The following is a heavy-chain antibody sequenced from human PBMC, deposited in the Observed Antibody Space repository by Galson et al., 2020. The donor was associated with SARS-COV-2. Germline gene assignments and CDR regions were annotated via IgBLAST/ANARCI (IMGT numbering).Heavy chain of an antibody. CDR2: IWNDGSNK. D-gene: IGHD6-19*01. J-gene: IGHJ4*02. CDR3: ARDGAVAGLGY. V-gene: IGHV3-33*01. CDR1: GFTFSSYG. Sequence: GESLKISCAASGFTFSSYGMHWVRQAPGKGLEWVAVIWNDGSNKYYADSVKGRFTISRDNSKNTLYLQMNSLRAEDTAVYYCARDGAVAGLGYWGQGTLVTVSS.